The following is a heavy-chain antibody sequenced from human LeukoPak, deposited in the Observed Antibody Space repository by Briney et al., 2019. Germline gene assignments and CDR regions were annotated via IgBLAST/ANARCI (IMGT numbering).Heavy chain of an antibody. CDR1: GGSISSYY. CDR2: IYYSGST. V-gene: IGHV4-59*01. D-gene: IGHD3-9*01. CDR3: ARTRDILITGYGMDV. Sequence: SETLSLTCTVSGGSISSYYWSWIRQPPGKGLEWIGYIYYSGSTNYNPSLKSRVTISVDTSKNQFSLKLSSVTAADTAVYYCARTRDILITGYGMDVWGQGTTVTVSS. J-gene: IGHJ6*02.